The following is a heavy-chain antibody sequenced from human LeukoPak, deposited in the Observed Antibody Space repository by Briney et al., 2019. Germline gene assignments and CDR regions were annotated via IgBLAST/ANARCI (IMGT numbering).Heavy chain of an antibody. Sequence: SETLSLTCIVSGGSISNSSYYWGWIRQPPGKGLEWIGSIYYSGSAYYNPSHKSRVTISVDTSKNQFSLKLTSVTAADTAVYYCARHWVVTPNYWGQGTLVTVSS. CDR3: ARHWVVTPNY. D-gene: IGHD4-23*01. CDR2: IYYSGSA. V-gene: IGHV4-39*01. CDR1: GGSISNSSYY. J-gene: IGHJ4*02.